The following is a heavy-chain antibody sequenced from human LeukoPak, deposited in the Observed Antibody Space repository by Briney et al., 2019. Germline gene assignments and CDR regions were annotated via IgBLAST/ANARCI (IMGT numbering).Heavy chain of an antibody. J-gene: IGHJ3*02. CDR2: ISWDGGST. V-gene: IGHV3-43D*03. Sequence: GGSLRLSCAASGFTFDDYAMHWVRQAPGKGLEWVSLISWDGGSTYYADSVKGRFTISRDNSKNSLYLQMNSLRAEDTAVYYCAGRITMVRGVFRAFDIWGQGTMVTVSS. CDR3: AGRITMVRGVFRAFDI. CDR1: GFTFDDYA. D-gene: IGHD3-10*01.